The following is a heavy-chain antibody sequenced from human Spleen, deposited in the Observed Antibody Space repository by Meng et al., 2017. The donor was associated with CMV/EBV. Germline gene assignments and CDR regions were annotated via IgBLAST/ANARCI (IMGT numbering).Heavy chain of an antibody. CDR3: ARRKVGDGFDI. Sequence: SETLSLTCAVYGGSFNDYYWSWIRQPPGKGLEWIGEINHSGSTTYNPSLKSQATISVDTSKNQFSLKLSSVSAADTAIYYCARRKVGDGFDIWGQGTMVTVSS. CDR1: GGSFNDYY. J-gene: IGHJ3*02. CDR2: INHSGST. V-gene: IGHV4-34*01. D-gene: IGHD3-10*01.